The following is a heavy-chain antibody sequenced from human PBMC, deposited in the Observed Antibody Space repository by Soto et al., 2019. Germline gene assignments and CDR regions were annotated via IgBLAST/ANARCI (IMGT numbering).Heavy chain of an antibody. J-gene: IGHJ6*02. CDR3: ARVRGPIVVVPASTDYYYGIDF. Sequence: SVKVSCKASGGTFSSYAIRWVRQAPGQGLEWMGGIIPIFGTANYAQKFQGRVTITADESTSTAYMELSSLRSEDTAVYYCARVRGPIVVVPASTDYYYGIDFWGQGTTVTVSS. V-gene: IGHV1-69*13. CDR1: GGTFSSYA. CDR2: IIPIFGTA. D-gene: IGHD2-2*01.